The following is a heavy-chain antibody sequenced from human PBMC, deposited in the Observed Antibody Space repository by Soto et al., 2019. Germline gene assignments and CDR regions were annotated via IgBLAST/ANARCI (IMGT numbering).Heavy chain of an antibody. J-gene: IGHJ4*02. CDR3: ARHFYHVIYGDYLEIGYYFDY. D-gene: IGHD4-17*01. V-gene: IGHV4-39*01. CDR1: GGSISSSSYY. Sequence: PSETLSLTCTVSGGSISSSSYYWGWIRQPPGKGLEWIGSIYYSGSTYYNPSLKSRVTISVDTSKNQFSLKLSSVTAADTAVYYCARHFYHVIYGDYLEIGYYFDYWGQGTLVTVSS. CDR2: IYYSGST.